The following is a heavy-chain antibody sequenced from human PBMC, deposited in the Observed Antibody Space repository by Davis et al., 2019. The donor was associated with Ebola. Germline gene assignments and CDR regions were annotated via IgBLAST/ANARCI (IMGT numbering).Heavy chain of an antibody. J-gene: IGHJ4*02. D-gene: IGHD5-12*01. CDR1: GDSVSINSAG. CDR2: TYYNSKWFH. V-gene: IGHV6-1*01. CDR3: ARGWLRSGFDY. Sequence: HSQTLSLTCAISGDSVSINSAGWNWIRQSPSRGLEWLGRTYYNSKWFHDYAPSVKSRITINPDTSKNQISLQLNSVTPEDTAVYYCARGWLRSGFDYWDQGTLATVSS.